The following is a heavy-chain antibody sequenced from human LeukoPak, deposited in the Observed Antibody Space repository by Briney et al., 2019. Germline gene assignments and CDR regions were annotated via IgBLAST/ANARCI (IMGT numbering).Heavy chain of an antibody. J-gene: IGHJ4*02. CDR1: GFTFSSYG. CDR3: AKWSGDYPSYYLDY. Sequence: GGSLRLSCAASGFTFSSYGMHWVRQAPGKGMEWVALIRSDGSSKNYADSVKGRFTISRDASKNTVYLQMNSLRAEDTAVYSCAKWSGDYPSYYLDYWGQGTLVTVSS. D-gene: IGHD4-17*01. CDR2: IRSDGSSK. V-gene: IGHV3-30*02.